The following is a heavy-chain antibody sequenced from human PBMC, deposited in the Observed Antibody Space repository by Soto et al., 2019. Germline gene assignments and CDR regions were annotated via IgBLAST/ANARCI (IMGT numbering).Heavy chain of an antibody. D-gene: IGHD3-22*01. J-gene: IGHJ6*02. V-gene: IGHV4-30-4*01. Sequence: PSETPSLTCTVSCCSLSSGDYYWRLVRPPPGKGLEWIGYVYYSGNTYYNPSLKSRITISLDTSKTQFSLKLSSLTAADTAVYYCARASSTMIKLVYYYGLDVWGQGTSVTVSS. CDR1: CCSLSSGDYY. CDR2: VYYSGNT. CDR3: ARASSTMIKLVYYYGLDV.